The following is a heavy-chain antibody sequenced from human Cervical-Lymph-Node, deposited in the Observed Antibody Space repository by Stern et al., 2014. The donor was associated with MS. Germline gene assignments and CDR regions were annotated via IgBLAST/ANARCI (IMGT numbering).Heavy chain of an antibody. V-gene: IGHV4-59*01. D-gene: IGHD2-2*02. Sequence: QLQLQESGPGLVKPSETLSLTCTVSGGSMTGYYWTWIQQPPGKGLEWIGYIYYSGSTSYNPSLKSRVTLSVDTSKNQFSLKLTSLTAADTAVYYCARDYVVVPAAIPSAYYYFGMDVWGQGTTVTVSS. CDR1: GGSMTGYY. J-gene: IGHJ6*02. CDR3: ARDYVVVPAAIPSAYYYFGMDV. CDR2: IYYSGST.